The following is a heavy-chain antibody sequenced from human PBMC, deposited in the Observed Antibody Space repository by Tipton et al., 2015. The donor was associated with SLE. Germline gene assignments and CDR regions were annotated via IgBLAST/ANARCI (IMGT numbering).Heavy chain of an antibody. CDR1: GGSFSGYY. V-gene: IGHV4-34*01. CDR2: INHSGST. D-gene: IGHD6-13*01. J-gene: IGHJ4*02. CDR3: ARGVAAAGMGFDY. Sequence: TLSLTCAVYGGSFSGYYWSWIRQPPGKGLEWTGEINHSGSTNYNPCLKSRVTISVDTSKNQFSLKLSSVTAADTAVYYCARGVAAAGMGFDYWGQGTLVTVSS.